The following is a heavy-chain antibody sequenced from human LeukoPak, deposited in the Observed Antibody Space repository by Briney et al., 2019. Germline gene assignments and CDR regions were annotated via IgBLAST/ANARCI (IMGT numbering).Heavy chain of an antibody. J-gene: IGHJ4*02. CDR2: INHSGST. V-gene: IGHV4-34*01. D-gene: IGHD2-15*01. CDR3: ARLAGYCSGGSCYSRYDY. CDR1: GGSFSGYY. Sequence: SETLSLTCAVYGGSFSGYYWSWIRQPPGKGLEWIGEINHSGSTNYNPSLKSRVTISVDTSKNQFSLKLSSVTAADTAVYYCARLAGYCSGGSCYSRYDYWGQGTLVTVSS.